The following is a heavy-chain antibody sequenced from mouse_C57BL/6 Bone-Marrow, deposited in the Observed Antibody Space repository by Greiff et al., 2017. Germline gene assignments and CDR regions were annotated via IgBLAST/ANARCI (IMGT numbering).Heavy chain of an antibody. Sequence: QVQLQQSGAELARPGASVKLSCKASGYTFTSYGISWVKQRTGQGLEWIGEIYPRSGNTYYNEKFKGKATLTADKSSSTAYMELRSLTSEDSAVYFCARRENYGSSYWYFDVWGTGTTVTVSS. V-gene: IGHV1-81*01. J-gene: IGHJ1*03. CDR2: IYPRSGNT. D-gene: IGHD1-1*01. CDR3: ARRENYGSSYWYFDV. CDR1: GYTFTSYG.